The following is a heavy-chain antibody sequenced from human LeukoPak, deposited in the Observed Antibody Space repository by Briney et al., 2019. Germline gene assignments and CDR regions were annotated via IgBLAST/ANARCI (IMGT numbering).Heavy chain of an antibody. CDR1: GGSISSGGYY. Sequence: KTSETLSLTCTVSGGSISSGGYYWSWIRQHPGKGLEWIGYIYYSGSTYYNPSLKSRVTISVDTSKNQFSLKLSSVTAADTAVYYCAGGGYCSGGSCYTAIFDYWDQGTLVTVSS. CDR2: IYYSGST. CDR3: AGGGYCSGGSCYTAIFDY. V-gene: IGHV4-31*03. J-gene: IGHJ4*02. D-gene: IGHD2-15*01.